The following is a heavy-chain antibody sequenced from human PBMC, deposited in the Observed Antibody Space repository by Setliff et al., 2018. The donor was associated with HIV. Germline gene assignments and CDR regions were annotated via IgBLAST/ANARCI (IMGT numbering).Heavy chain of an antibody. CDR2: TYTSGST. Sequence: SATLSLTCTVSGGSISSGSNYWSWIRQPAGKGLEWIGHTYTSGSTNYNPSLKSRVTISVGTSKNQFYLKLSSVTAADTAVYYCARILLYDSSAYFVNAFDIWGQGTVVTVSS. J-gene: IGHJ3*02. CDR1: GGSISSGSNY. V-gene: IGHV4-61*09. CDR3: ARILLYDSSAYFVNAFDI. D-gene: IGHD3-22*01.